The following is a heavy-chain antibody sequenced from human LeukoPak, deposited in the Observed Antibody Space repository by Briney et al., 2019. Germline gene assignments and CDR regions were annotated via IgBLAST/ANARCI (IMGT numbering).Heavy chain of an antibody. CDR2: IYYSGST. D-gene: IGHD3-22*01. CDR3: ARTYHYDSIGYYFDS. V-gene: IGHV4-31*03. CDR1: GGSISSGGYY. Sequence: PSETLSLTCTVSGGSISSGGYYWSWIRQHPEKGLEWIGYIYYSGSTSYNPSLKSRVVISLDASDNQVSLKLWSATAADTAVYFCARTYHYDSIGYYFDSWGQGTVVTVSS. J-gene: IGHJ4*02.